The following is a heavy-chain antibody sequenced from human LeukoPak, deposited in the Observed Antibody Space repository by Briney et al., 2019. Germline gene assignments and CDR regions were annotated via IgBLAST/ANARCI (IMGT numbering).Heavy chain of an antibody. CDR3: AAGGLYYYDSSGYSSFDY. Sequence: SQTLSLTCTVSGGSISSASYYWSWIRQPAGKGLEWIGRIYTSGSTNYNPSLKSRVTISVDTSKNQFSLKLSSVTAADTAVYYCAAGGLYYYDSSGYSSFDYWGQGTLVTVSS. CDR2: IYTSGST. CDR1: GGSISSASYY. D-gene: IGHD3-22*01. J-gene: IGHJ4*02. V-gene: IGHV4-61*02.